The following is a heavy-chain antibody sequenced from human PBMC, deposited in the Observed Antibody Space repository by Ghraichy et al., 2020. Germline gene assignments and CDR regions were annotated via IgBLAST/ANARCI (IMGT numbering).Heavy chain of an antibody. D-gene: IGHD3-10*01. J-gene: IGHJ4*02. V-gene: IGHV3-23*01. CDR3: ATPGITMVRGVPLAFDY. CDR2: ISGSGGST. Sequence: GGSLRLSCAASGFTFSSYAMSWVRQAPGKGLEWVSAISGSGGSTYYADSVKGRFTISRDNSKNTLYLQMNSLRAEDTAVYYCATPGITMVRGVPLAFDYWGQGTLVTVSS. CDR1: GFTFSSYA.